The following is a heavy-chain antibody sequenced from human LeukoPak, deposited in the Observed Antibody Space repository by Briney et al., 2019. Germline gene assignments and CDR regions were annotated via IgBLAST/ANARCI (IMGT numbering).Heavy chain of an antibody. J-gene: IGHJ4*02. Sequence: SETLSLTCSVSGGSLSSSNYHWGWIRQPPGEALEWLVYIYYSGRTNYNPSLKSRVSISVDTSKNQFSLKLSSVTAADTAVYYCARHRDGYHIGDFDYWGQGTLVTVSS. CDR3: ARHRDGYHIGDFDY. V-gene: IGHV4-61*05. CDR2: IYYSGRT. CDR1: GGSLSSSNYH. D-gene: IGHD5-24*01.